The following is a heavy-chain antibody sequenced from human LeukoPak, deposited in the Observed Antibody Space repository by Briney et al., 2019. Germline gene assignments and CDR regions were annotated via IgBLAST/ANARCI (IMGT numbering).Heavy chain of an antibody. V-gene: IGHV4-38-2*02. J-gene: IGHJ3*02. D-gene: IGHD3-16*01. CDR2: IYHSGST. Sequence: SETLSLTCTVSGYPISSGYYWGWIRQPPGEGLEWIGNIYHSGSTYYNPSLKSRVTISVDTSKNQFSLKLSSVTAADTAVYYCARGGSAFDIWGQGTMVTVSS. CDR1: GYPISSGYY. CDR3: ARGGSAFDI.